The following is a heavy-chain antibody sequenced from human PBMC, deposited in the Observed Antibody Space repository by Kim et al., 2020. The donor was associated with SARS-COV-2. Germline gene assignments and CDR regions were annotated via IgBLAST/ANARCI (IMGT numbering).Heavy chain of an antibody. CDR1: GYTFTSYG. D-gene: IGHD3-10*01. J-gene: IGHJ6*02. V-gene: IGHV1-18*01. CDR3: ARLRGKAHSYGSGLYGMDV. CDR2: ISAYNGNT. Sequence: ASVKVSCKASGYTFTSYGISWVRQAPGQGLEWMGWISAYNGNTNYAQKLQGRVTMTTDTSTSTAYMELRSLRSDDTAVYYCARLRGKAHSYGSGLYGMDVWGQGTTVTVSS.